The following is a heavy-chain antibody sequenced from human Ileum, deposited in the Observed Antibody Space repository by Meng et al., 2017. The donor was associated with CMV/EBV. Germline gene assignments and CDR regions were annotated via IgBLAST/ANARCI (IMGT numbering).Heavy chain of an antibody. J-gene: IGHJ4*02. CDR2: ISGSGGST. V-gene: IGHV3-23*01. D-gene: IGHD5-12*01. Sequence: GGSLRLSCAASGITFSSYAMSWVRQAPGQGLEWVSAISGSGGSTEYAGSVKGRFTISRDNSKNTLYLHMNSLRADDTAVYYCEKTSVPVGYEMRFDYGGQGTLVTVSS. CDR1: GITFSSYA. CDR3: EKTSVPVGYEMRFDY.